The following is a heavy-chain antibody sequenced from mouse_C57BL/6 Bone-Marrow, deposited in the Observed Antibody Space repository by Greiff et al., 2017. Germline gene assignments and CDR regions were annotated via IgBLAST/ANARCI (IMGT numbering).Heavy chain of an antibody. D-gene: IGHD1-1*01. CDR3: ARDSSGSRYGFAY. J-gene: IGHJ3*01. CDR1: GFTFSSYA. Sequence: EVKLVASGGGLVKPGGSLKLSCADSGFTFSSYAMSWVRQTPDKRLEGVATISAGGSYTYYPDNVKGRFTISREYAKNTLYLQMSHLKSEDTAMYYCARDSSGSRYGFAYGGQGTLVTVSA. V-gene: IGHV5-4*01. CDR2: ISAGGSYT.